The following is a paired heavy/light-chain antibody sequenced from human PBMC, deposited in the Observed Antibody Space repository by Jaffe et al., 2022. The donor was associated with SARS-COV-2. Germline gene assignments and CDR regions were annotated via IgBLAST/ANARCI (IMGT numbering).Light chain of an antibody. CDR1: SSDVGSYNY. CDR2: DVS. Sequence: QSALTQPASVSESLGQSITISCTGTSSDVGSYNYVSWYQQHPGKAPKVMIYDVSYRPSGVSNRFSGSKSGNTASLTISGLQAEDEADYYCSSYAGSSTHYVFGSGTKVTVL. J-gene: IGLJ1*01. CDR3: SSYAGSSTHYV. V-gene: IGLV2-14*01.
Heavy chain of an antibody. V-gene: IGHV2-5*02. CDR3: ARRGLNHYDSSGYYYYFDY. CDR1: GFSLTSSSVG. Sequence: QITLKESGPTLVKPTQTLTLTCTFSGFSLTSSSVGVGWIRQPPGEALEWLALIYWDDDKWYSPSLKRRLTITKDTSKNQVVLTMTNMDPVDTATYYCARRGLNHYDSSGYYYYFDYWGQGTLVTVSS. CDR2: IYWDDDK. J-gene: IGHJ4*02. D-gene: IGHD3-22*01.